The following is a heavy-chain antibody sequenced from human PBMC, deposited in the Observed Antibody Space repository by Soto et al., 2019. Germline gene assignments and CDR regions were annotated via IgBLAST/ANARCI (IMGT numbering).Heavy chain of an antibody. J-gene: IGHJ5*02. CDR1: GFSLTTSGVG. CDR2: MYGADDK. D-gene: IGHD1-26*01. Sequence: QITLNESGPALVKPTQTLTLTCTFSGFSLTTSGVGVHWLRQPPGKALEWLAVMYGADDKRYNPSMETRLPSTKYTSKNQKFLTWTNMDPLYTATYYCAHNPSDSTISYSRDDGFDLRPHGTLAAVAS. V-gene: IGHV2-5*02. CDR3: AHNPSDSTISYSRDDGFDL.